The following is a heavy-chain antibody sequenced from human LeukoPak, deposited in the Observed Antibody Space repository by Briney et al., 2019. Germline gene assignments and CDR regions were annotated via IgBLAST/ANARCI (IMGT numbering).Heavy chain of an antibody. CDR1: GYTFTSYG. CDR3: ASHYGEGYYYYYMDV. Sequence: ASVKVSRKASGYTFTSYGISWVRQAPGQGLEWMGWISAYNGNTNYAQKFQGRVTITTDESTSTAYMELSSLRSEDTAVYYCASHYGEGYYYYYMDVWGKGTTVTVSS. CDR2: ISAYNGNT. D-gene: IGHD4-17*01. J-gene: IGHJ6*03. V-gene: IGHV1-18*01.